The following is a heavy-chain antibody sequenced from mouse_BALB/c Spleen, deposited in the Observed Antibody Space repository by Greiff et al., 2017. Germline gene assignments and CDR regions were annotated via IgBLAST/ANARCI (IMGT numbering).Heavy chain of an antibody. V-gene: IGHV1S81*02. CDR1: GYTFTSYY. CDR3: TRRDYRYDCWFAY. J-gene: IGHJ3*01. CDR2: INPSNGGT. D-gene: IGHD2-14*01. Sequence: QVQLQQPGAELVKPGASVKLSCKASGYTFTSYYMYWVKQRPGQGLEWIGGINPSNGGTNFNEKFKSKATLTVDKSSSTAYMQLSSLTSEDSAVYYCTRRDYRYDCWFAYWGQGTLVTVSA.